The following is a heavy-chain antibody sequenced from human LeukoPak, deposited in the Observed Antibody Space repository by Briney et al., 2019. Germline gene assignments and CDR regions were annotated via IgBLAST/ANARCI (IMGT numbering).Heavy chain of an antibody. CDR3: ARGPARDFWSGYYIGY. CDR2: INHSGST. Sequence: SETLSLTCAVYGGSFSGYYWSWIRQPPGKGLEWIGEINHSGSTNYNPSLKSRVTISVDTSKNQFSLKLSSVTAADTAVYYCARGPARDFWSGYYIGYWGQGTLVTVSS. CDR1: GGSFSGYY. V-gene: IGHV4-34*01. D-gene: IGHD3-3*01. J-gene: IGHJ4*02.